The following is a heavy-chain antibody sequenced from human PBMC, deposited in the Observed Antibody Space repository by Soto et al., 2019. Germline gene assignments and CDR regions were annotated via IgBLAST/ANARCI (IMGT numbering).Heavy chain of an antibody. CDR1: GGSFSDFA. D-gene: IGHD2-2*01. Sequence: QVQLAQSGAEMTKPGSSVKVSCRASGGSFSDFAFSWVRQAPGQGLEWMGGIIPMFAATKYAQRLQDRVTITADESTNTVYLALNSLTSEDTAIYYCARGAIVAVPATLSSYDDYTNYRFDSWGQGTLVTVSS. J-gene: IGHJ4*02. CDR3: ARGAIVAVPATLSSYDDYTNYRFDS. V-gene: IGHV1-69*01. CDR2: IIPMFAAT.